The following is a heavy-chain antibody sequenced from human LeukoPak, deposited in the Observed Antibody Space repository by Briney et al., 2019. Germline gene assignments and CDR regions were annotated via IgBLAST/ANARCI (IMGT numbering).Heavy chain of an antibody. CDR1: GYTFTSYG. CDR3: ARDGVTFGGVILFDY. V-gene: IGHV1-18*01. J-gene: IGHJ4*02. CDR2: ISAYNGNT. Sequence: GASVKVSCKASGYTFTSYGISWVRQAPGQVLEWMGWISAYNGNTNYAQKLQGRVTMTTDPSTSTAYMELRSLRSDDTAVYYCARDGVTFGGVILFDYWGQGTLVTVSS. D-gene: IGHD3-16*02.